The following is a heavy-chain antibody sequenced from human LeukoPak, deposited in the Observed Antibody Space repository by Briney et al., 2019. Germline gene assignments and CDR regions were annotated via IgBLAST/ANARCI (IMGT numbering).Heavy chain of an antibody. D-gene: IGHD3-3*01. J-gene: IGHJ4*02. CDR3: ARESWRYDFWSGND. V-gene: IGHV3-21*01. Sequence: PGGSLRLSXAASGFTFSSYSMNWVRQAPGKGLEWVSSISSSCSYIYYADSVKGRFTISRDNAKNSLYLQMNSLRAEDTAVYYCARESWRYDFWSGNDWGQGTLVTVSS. CDR1: GFTFSSYS. CDR2: ISSSCSYI.